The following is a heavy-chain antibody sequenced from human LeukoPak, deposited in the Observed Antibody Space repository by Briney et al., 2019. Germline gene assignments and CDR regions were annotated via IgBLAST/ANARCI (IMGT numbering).Heavy chain of an antibody. J-gene: IGHJ4*02. CDR1: GFTFSSYA. Sequence: GGSLRLSCAASGFTFSSYAMSWVRQAPGKGLEWVSAISGSGGSTYYADSVKGRFTISKDNSKNTLDLQMNSLRAEDTAVYYCARRGHGYGSPFDYWGQGTLVTVSS. CDR2: ISGSGGST. D-gene: IGHD5-18*01. CDR3: ARRGHGYGSPFDY. V-gene: IGHV3-23*01.